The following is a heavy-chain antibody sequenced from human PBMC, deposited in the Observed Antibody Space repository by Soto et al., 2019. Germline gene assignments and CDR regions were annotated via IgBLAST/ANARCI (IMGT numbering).Heavy chain of an antibody. CDR1: GFTFSTSA. Sequence: GGSLRLSCAASGFTFSTSAMSRVRQAPGKGLEWVSTINSAGSTFYADSVKGRFTISRDNSKNTLYLQMNSLRAEDTAVYYCANRGRYYMDVWGKGTTVTVSS. D-gene: IGHD2-15*01. J-gene: IGHJ6*03. CDR2: INSAGST. V-gene: IGHV3-23*01. CDR3: ANRGRYYMDV.